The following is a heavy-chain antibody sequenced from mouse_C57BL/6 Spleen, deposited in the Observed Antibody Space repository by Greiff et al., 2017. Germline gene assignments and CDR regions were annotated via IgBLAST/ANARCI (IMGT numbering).Heavy chain of an antibody. V-gene: IGHV6-3*01. CDR1: GFTFSNYW. Sequence: EVKLVESGGGLVQPGGSMKLSCVASGFTFSNYWMNWVRQSPEKGLEWVAQIRLKSDNYATHYAESVKGRFTISRDDSKSSVYLQMNNLRAEDTGIYYCTASTVVAHFDYWGQGTTLTVSS. D-gene: IGHD1-1*01. CDR2: IRLKSDNYAT. J-gene: IGHJ2*01. CDR3: TASTVVAHFDY.